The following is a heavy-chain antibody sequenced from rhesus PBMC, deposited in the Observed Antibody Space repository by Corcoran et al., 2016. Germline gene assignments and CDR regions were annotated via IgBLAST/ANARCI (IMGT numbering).Heavy chain of an antibody. CDR1: GFSLRTSGMG. J-gene: IGHJ4*01. D-gene: IGHD6-19*01. V-gene: IGHV2-1*01. CDR3: ARRQSLAADPVGFDY. Sequence: QVTLKESGPALVKPTQTLTLTCTFSGFSLRTSGMGVGWIRQPPGKTLEWIAHIYWDDDKRYSTSLKSRLTISKDTSKNQVVLTMTNMDPVDTATYYCARRQSLAADPVGFDYWGQGVLVTVSS. CDR2: IYWDDDK.